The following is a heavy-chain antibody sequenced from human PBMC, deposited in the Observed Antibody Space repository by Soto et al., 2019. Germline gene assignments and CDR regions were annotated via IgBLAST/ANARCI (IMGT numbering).Heavy chain of an antibody. J-gene: IGHJ4*02. V-gene: IGHV2-5*02. D-gene: IGHD3-10*01. CDR1: GFSLSSSGVG. CDR2: IYWDDDK. CDR3: ARGGWTTDYSPFFDY. Sequence: QITLKESGPTLVRPTQPLTLTCTFSGFSLSSSGVGVGWIRQPPGKALEWLALIYWDDDKRYSPSLKSRLTITKDTSKNQVVLTLTKLDTVDTATYYCARGGWTTDYSPFFDYWGQGTLVTVSS.